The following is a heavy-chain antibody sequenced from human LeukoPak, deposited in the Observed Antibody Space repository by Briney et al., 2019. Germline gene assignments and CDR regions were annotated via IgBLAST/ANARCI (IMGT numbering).Heavy chain of an antibody. V-gene: IGHV3-21*01. CDR3: VSSPVAVIGWFDP. D-gene: IGHD6-19*01. CDR2: ISSSSSYI. CDR1: GFTFSNAW. Sequence: GGSLRLSCAASGFTFSNAWMSWVRQAPGKGLEWVSSISSSSSYIYYADSVKGRFTISRDNAKNSLYLQMNSLRAEDTAVYYCVSSPVAVIGWFDPWGQGTLVTVSS. J-gene: IGHJ5*02.